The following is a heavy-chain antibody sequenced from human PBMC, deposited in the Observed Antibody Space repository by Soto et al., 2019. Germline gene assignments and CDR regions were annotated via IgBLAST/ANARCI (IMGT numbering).Heavy chain of an antibody. CDR2: INTDNGDT. D-gene: IGHD3-22*01. Sequence: QVQLVQSGAEVRKPGASVRVSCKASGYRFTSYGISWVRQAPGQGLEWMGWINTDNGDTKYPQKFQGRVTMTTDPSTTTAYMELRSLRSDDTAVYYCARVGLTMKVVPFGVRWGQGTLVTVSS. CDR1: GYRFTSYG. CDR3: ARVGLTMKVVPFGVR. V-gene: IGHV1-18*04. J-gene: IGHJ4*02.